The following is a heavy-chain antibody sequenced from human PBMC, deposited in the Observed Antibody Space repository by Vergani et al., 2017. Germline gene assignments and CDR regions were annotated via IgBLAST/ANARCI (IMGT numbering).Heavy chain of an antibody. D-gene: IGHD4-17*01. CDR1: GFTFSSYA. CDR2: ISGSGGST. V-gene: IGHV3-23*01. J-gene: IGHJ5*02. CDR3: AKLTYPWDDYGDYGSGP. Sequence: EVQLLESGGGLVQPGGSLRLSCAASGFTFSSYAMSWVRQAPGNGLEWVSAISGSGGSTYYADSVKGRFTISRDNSKNTLYLQMNSLRAEDTAVYYCAKLTYPWDDYGDYGSGPWGQGTLVTVSS.